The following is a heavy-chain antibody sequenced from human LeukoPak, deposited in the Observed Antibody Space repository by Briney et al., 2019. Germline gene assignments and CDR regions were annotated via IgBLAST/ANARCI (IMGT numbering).Heavy chain of an antibody. V-gene: IGHV1-2*02. D-gene: IGHD3-22*01. CDR1: GYTFTGYY. CDR3: ARFDSSGYLFDY. CDR2: INPNSGGT. Sequence: ASVKVSCKASGYTFTGYYMHWVRQAPGQGLEWMGWINPNSGGTNYAQKFQGRVTMTTDTSTSTAYMELRSLRSDDTAVYYCARFDSSGYLFDYWGQGTLVTVSS. J-gene: IGHJ4*02.